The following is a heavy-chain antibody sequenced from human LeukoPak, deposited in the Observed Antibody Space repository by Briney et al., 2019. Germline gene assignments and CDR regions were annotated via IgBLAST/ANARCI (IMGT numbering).Heavy chain of an antibody. D-gene: IGHD1-14*01. CDR3: VKHKGYIKSEPFDY. CDR1: GFIVSSNY. CDR2: VSPSGVST. V-gene: IGHV3-23*01. J-gene: IGHJ4*02. Sequence: GGSLRLSCVASGFIVSSNYLNWVRQAPGKGLEWVAAVSPSGVSTYYADSVKGRFTISRDNSRNTLSLHLNDLRADDRAVYYCVKHKGYIKSEPFDYWGQGALVTVSS.